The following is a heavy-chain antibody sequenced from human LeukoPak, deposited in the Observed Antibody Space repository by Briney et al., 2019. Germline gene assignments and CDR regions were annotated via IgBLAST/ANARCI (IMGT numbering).Heavy chain of an antibody. CDR3: ARESSNYYDSSGGYDY. J-gene: IGHJ4*03. D-gene: IGHD3-22*01. CDR1: GGSISSYY. CDR2: IYYSGST. Sequence: SETLSLTCTVSGGSISSYYWSWIRQPPGKGLEWIGYIYYSGSTNYNPSLKSRVTISVDTSKNQFSLKLSSVTAADTAVYYCARESSNYYDSSGGYDYWGQGTTVTVSS. V-gene: IGHV4-59*01.